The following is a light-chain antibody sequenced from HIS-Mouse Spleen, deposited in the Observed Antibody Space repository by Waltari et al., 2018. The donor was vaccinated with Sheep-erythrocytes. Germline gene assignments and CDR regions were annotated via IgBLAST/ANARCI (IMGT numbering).Light chain of an antibody. CDR1: QDISNY. Sequence: IQMTQSPSSLSASVGDRVPITCQASQDISNYLKWYQQKPGKAPKLLIYDASNLETGVPSRFSGSGSGTDFTFTISSLQPEDIATYYCQQYDNLPLTFGGGTKVEIK. V-gene: IGKV1-33*01. CDR3: QQYDNLPLT. J-gene: IGKJ4*01. CDR2: DAS.